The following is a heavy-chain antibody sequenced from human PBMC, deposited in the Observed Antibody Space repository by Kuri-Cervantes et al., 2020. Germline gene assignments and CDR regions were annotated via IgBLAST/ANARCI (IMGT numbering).Heavy chain of an antibody. CDR2: IYTSGST. CDR3: ARGSQYYDILTGYYRSWFDP. CDR1: GGSISSYY. V-gene: IGHV4-4*07. Sequence: GSLRLSCTVSGGSISSYYWSWIWQPAGKGLEWIGRIYTSGSTNYNPSLKSRVTMSVDTSKNQFSLKLSSVTAADTAVYYCARGSQYYDILTGYYRSWFDPWGQGTLVTVS. J-gene: IGHJ5*02. D-gene: IGHD3-9*01.